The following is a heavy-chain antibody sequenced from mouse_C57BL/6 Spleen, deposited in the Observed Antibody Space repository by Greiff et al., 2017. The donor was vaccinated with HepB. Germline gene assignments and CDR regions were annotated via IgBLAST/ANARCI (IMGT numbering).Heavy chain of an antibody. D-gene: IGHD1-1*01. CDR1: GYTFTSYW. Sequence: QVQLKQPGAELVKPGASVKLSCKASGYTFTSYWMQWVKQRPGQGLEWIGEIDPSDSYTNYNQKFKGKATLTVDTSSSTAYMQLSSLTSGDSAVYYCARCYGSSYGYFDVWGTGTTVTVSS. CDR3: ARCYGSSYGYFDV. J-gene: IGHJ1*03. V-gene: IGHV1-50*01. CDR2: IDPSDSYT.